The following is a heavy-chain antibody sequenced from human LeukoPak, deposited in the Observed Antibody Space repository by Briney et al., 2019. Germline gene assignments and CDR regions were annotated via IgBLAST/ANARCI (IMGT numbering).Heavy chain of an antibody. CDR3: AKDLDSSGWYNYDY. Sequence: GGSLRLSCAASGFTFSSYAMSWVRQAPGKGLEWVSAISCSGGSTYYADSVKGRFTISRDNSKNTLYLQMNSLRAEETAVYYCAKDLDSSGWYNYDYWGQGTLVTVSS. CDR1: GFTFSSYA. J-gene: IGHJ4*02. V-gene: IGHV3-23*01. CDR2: ISCSGGST. D-gene: IGHD6-19*01.